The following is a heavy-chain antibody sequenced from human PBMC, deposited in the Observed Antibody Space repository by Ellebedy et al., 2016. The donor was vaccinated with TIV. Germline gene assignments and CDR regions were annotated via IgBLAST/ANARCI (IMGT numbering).Heavy chain of an antibody. CDR3: AKYRGAWPWYFHL. CDR1: GFAFSTYS. CDR2: ISNGGST. D-gene: IGHD1-14*01. Sequence: PGGSLRLSCAASGFAFSTYSMNWVRQAPGKGLEWVSAISNGGSTYYADSVKGRFAVSRDSSKNTLYLQMDSLRAEDTALYYCAKYRGAWPWYFHLWGRGTLVTVSS. V-gene: IGHV3-23*01. J-gene: IGHJ2*01.